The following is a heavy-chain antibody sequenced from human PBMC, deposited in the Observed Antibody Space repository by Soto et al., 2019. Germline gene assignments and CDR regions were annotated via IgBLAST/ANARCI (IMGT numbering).Heavy chain of an antibody. D-gene: IGHD2-15*01. CDR2: ISAYNGNT. J-gene: IGHJ4*02. Sequence: QAPGQGLEWMGWISAYNGNTNYAQKLQGRVTMTTDTSTSTAYMELRSLRSDDTAVYYCARYKGYCSGGSCYSSDYWGQGTLVTVSS. CDR3: ARYKGYCSGGSCYSSDY. V-gene: IGHV1-18*01.